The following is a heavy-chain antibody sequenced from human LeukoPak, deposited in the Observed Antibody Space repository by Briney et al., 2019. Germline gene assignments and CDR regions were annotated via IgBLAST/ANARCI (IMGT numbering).Heavy chain of an antibody. V-gene: IGHV4-34*01. CDR2: INHSGST. Sequence: SETLSLTCAVYGGSFSGYYWSWIRQPPGKGLEWIGEINHSGSTNYNPSLKSRVTISVDTSKNQFSLKLSSVTATDTAVYYCTRRRAGRDWFDPWGQGTLVTVSS. CDR3: TRRRAGRDWFDP. J-gene: IGHJ5*02. CDR1: GGSFSGYY. D-gene: IGHD6-19*01.